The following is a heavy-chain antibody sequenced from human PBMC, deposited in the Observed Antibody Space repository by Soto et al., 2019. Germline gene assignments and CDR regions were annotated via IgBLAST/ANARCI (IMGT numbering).Heavy chain of an antibody. D-gene: IGHD1-1*01. CDR2: ISAHNGNT. CDR1: GYGFTTYG. Sequence: QVHLVQSGAEVKKPGASVKVSCKGSGYGFTTYGITWVRQAPGQGLEWMAWISAHNGNTNYAQKLQGRVTVATDTSTSTAYMELRSLRSDDTGVYYCARGRYGDYWGQGALVTVSS. CDR3: ARGRYGDY. J-gene: IGHJ4*02. V-gene: IGHV1-18*01.